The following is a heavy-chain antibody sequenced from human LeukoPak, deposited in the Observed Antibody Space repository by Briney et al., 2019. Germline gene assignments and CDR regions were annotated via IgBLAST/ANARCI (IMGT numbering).Heavy chain of an antibody. CDR1: GFTFSHFE. D-gene: IGHD3-3*01. CDR3: ARGFGVAYYYYSMDV. CDR2: IDFSGTTI. V-gene: IGHV3-48*03. Sequence: GGSLRLSCAASGFTFSHFEMNWVRQAPGKGLEWISYIDFSGTTIYYADSVQGRFSISRDDAKNSVYLQMNSLRAEDTAVYYCARGFGVAYYYYSMDVWGKGTTVTISS. J-gene: IGHJ6*03.